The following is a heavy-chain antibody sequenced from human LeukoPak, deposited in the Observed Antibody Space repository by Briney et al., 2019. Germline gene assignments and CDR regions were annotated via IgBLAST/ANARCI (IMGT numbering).Heavy chain of an antibody. V-gene: IGHV4-59*01. CDR2: IYYTGST. J-gene: IGHJ4*02. D-gene: IGHD4-23*01. CDR3: ARVGFGNTPHPIDY. CDR1: GGSISSYY. Sequence: SETLSLTCTVSGGSISSYYWSWIRQPPGKGLEWIGYIYYTGSTIYNPSLKSRVTISVDTSKNQFSLELSSVTAADTAVYYCARVGFGNTPHPIDYWGQGTLVTVSS.